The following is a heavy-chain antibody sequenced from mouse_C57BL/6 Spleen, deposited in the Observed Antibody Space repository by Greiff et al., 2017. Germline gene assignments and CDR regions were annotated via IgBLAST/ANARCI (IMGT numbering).Heavy chain of an antibody. CDR2: IDPSDSYT. CDR3: SLFGPGYPAMCY. CDR1: GYTFTSYW. V-gene: IGHV1-69*01. Sequence: QVQLQQPGAELVMPGASVKLSCKASGYTFTSYWMHWVKQRPGQGLEWIGEIDPSDSYTNYNQKFKGKSTLTVDKSSSTAYLQLSRLTSEDSAVYYFSLFGPGYPAMCYWGQGTSVTVSS. D-gene: IGHD1-2*01. J-gene: IGHJ4*01.